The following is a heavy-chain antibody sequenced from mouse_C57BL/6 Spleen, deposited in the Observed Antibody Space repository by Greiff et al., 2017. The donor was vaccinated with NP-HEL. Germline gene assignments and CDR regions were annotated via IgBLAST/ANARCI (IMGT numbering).Heavy chain of an antibody. V-gene: IGHV1-39*01. D-gene: IGHD2-4*01. CDR1: GYSFTDYN. CDR3: ARDGVYDYDVGYYFDY. CDR2: INPNYGTT. J-gene: IGHJ2*01. Sequence: VHVKQSGPELVKPGASVKISCKASGYSFTDYNMNWVKQSNGKSLEWIGVINPNYGTTSYNQKFKGKATLTVDQSSSTAYMQLNSLTSEDSAVYYCARDGVYDYDVGYYFDYWGQGTTLTVSS.